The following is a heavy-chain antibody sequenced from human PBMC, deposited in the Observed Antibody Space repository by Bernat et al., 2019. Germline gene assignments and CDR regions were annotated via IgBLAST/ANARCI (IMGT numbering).Heavy chain of an antibody. J-gene: IGHJ4*02. V-gene: IGHV4-34*01. CDR2: INHSGST. CDR1: GGSFSGYY. D-gene: IGHD3-16*01. Sequence: QVQLQQWGAGLLKPSETLSLICAVYGGSFSGYYWSWIRQPPGKGLEWIGEINHSGSTNYNPSLTSRVTISVDTSKDQFSLKLGSVPAADTAVYYCARRRRLAIWGYYFDYGGQGTLVTVSS. CDR3: ARRRRLAIWGYYFDY.